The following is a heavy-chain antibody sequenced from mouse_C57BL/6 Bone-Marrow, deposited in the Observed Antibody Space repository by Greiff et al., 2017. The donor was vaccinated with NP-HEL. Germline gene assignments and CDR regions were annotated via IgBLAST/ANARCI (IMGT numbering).Heavy chain of an antibody. CDR2: IDPENGDT. J-gene: IGHJ3*01. Sequence: VQLQQSGAELVRPGASVKLSCTASGFNIKDDYMHWVKQRPEQGLEWIGWIDPENGDTEYASKFQGKATITADTSSNTAYLQLSSLTSEDTAVYYCTTRRQFPSFAYWGQGTLVTVSA. CDR3: TTRRQFPSFAY. CDR1: GFNIKDDY. D-gene: IGHD6-1*01. V-gene: IGHV14-4*01.